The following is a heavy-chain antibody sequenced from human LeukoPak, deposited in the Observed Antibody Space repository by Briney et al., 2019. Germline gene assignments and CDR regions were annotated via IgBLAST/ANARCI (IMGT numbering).Heavy chain of an antibody. CDR2: IYYSGST. Sequence: SETLSLTCTVSGGSISSYYWSWIRQPPGKGLEWIGYIYYSGSTNYNPSLKSRVTISVDTSKNQFSLKLSSVTAADTAVYYCARVKGGYYDFWSGYYSHYCDSSGFDYWGQGTLVTVSS. D-gene: IGHD3-3*01. J-gene: IGHJ4*02. V-gene: IGHV4-59*01. CDR1: GGSISSYY. CDR3: ARVKGGYYDFWSGYYSHYCDSSGFDY.